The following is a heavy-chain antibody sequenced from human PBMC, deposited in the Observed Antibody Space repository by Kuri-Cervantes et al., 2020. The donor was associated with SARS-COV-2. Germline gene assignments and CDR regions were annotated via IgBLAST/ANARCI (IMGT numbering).Heavy chain of an antibody. Sequence: SETLSLTCTVSGGSISSYYWGWIRQPPGKGLEWIGSIYHSGSTYYNPSLKSRVTISVDTSKNQFSLKLSSVTAADTAVYYCARADFWSGYVYYFDYWGQGTLVTVSS. CDR2: IYHSGST. CDR1: GGSISSYY. V-gene: IGHV4-39*07. CDR3: ARADFWSGYVYYFDY. J-gene: IGHJ4*02. D-gene: IGHD3-3*01.